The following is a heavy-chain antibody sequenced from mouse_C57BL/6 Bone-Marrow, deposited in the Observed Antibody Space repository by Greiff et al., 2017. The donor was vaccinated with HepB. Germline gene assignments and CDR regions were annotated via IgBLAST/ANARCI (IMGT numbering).Heavy chain of an antibody. CDR3: ARGTVPFAY. V-gene: IGHV5-17*01. CDR1: GFTFSDYG. D-gene: IGHD1-1*01. J-gene: IGHJ3*01. CDR2: ISSGSSTI. Sequence: EVKVVESGGGLVKPGGSLKLSCAASGFTFSDYGMHWVRQAPEKGLEWVAYISSGSSTIYYADTVKGRFTISRDKAKNTLFLQMTSLRSEDTAMYYCARGTVPFAYWGQGTLVTVSA.